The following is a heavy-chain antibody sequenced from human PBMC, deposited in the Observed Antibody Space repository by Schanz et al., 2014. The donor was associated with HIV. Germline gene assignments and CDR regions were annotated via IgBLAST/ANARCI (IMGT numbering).Heavy chain of an antibody. CDR2: IWYDGSNK. Sequence: QVQLVESGGGVVQPGRSLRLSCAASGFTFSSYGMHWVRQAPGKGLEWVAVIWYDGSNKYYADPVKGRFTISRDNSKNTLYLQIKSLRPEDTAVYYCAKDGNWYDSRYRGKGNYYYYYGMDVWGQGTTVTVSS. V-gene: IGHV3-33*06. J-gene: IGHJ6*02. CDR3: AKDGNWYDSRYRGKGNYYYYYGMDV. D-gene: IGHD3-22*01. CDR1: GFTFSSYG.